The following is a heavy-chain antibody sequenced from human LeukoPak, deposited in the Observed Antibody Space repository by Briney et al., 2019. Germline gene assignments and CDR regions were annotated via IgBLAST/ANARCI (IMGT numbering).Heavy chain of an antibody. CDR2: INSDGTST. Sequence: GGSLRLSCAASGFTFSRYWMFWVRQAPGKGLVWVSRINSDGTSTNYADSVKGRFTISRDNSQSTVFLQMNSLRPEDTAVYYCARDAQSGAFSDFDYWGQGTLVTVSS. V-gene: IGHV3-74*01. CDR3: ARDAQSGAFSDFDY. D-gene: IGHD1-26*01. J-gene: IGHJ4*02. CDR1: GFTFSRYW.